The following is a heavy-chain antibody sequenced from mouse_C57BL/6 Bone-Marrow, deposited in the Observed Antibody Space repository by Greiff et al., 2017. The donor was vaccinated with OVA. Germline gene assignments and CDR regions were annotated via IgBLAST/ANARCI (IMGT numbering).Heavy chain of an antibody. J-gene: IGHJ1*03. Sequence: QVQLQQPGAELVMPGASVKLSCKASGYTFTSYWMHWVKQRPGQGLEWIGEIDPSDSYTNYNQKFKGKSTLTVDKSSSTAYVQLSSLTSEDSAVYYCARGTTVVATNWYFDVWGTGTTVTVSS. CDR2: IDPSDSYT. V-gene: IGHV1-69*01. CDR1: GYTFTSYW. CDR3: ARGTTVVATNWYFDV. D-gene: IGHD1-1*01.